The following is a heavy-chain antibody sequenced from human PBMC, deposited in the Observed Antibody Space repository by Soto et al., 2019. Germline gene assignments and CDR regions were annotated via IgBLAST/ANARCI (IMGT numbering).Heavy chain of an antibody. V-gene: IGHV1-2*02. CDR1: GYTFTGYY. CDR3: ARTVEMATIGWFDP. CDR2: INPNSGGT. Sequence: ASVKVSCKASGYTFTGYYMHWVRQAPGQGLEWMGWINPNSGGTNYAQKFQGRVTMTRDTSISTAYMELSRLRSDDTAVYYCARTVEMATIGWFDPWGQGTLVTVSS. J-gene: IGHJ5*02. D-gene: IGHD5-12*01.